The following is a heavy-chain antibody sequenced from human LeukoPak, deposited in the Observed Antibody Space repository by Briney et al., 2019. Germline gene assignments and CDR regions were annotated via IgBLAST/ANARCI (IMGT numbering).Heavy chain of an antibody. Sequence: SGTLSLTCTVSGGSISSGDYYWNWIRQPPGKGLEWIGYISYSGSTYFNPSLRSRVTISVDTSENQFSLKLSSVTAADTAVYYFARETYYYDSSGLPHYYMDVWGKGTTVTVSS. CDR3: ARETYYYDSSGLPHYYMDV. J-gene: IGHJ6*03. D-gene: IGHD3-22*01. CDR1: GGSISSGDYY. V-gene: IGHV4-30-4*08. CDR2: ISYSGST.